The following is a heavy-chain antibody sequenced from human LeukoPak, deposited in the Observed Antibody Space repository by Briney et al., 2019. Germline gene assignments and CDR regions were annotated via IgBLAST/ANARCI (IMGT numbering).Heavy chain of an antibody. CDR2: IYYSGST. CDR3: ASKGATYSSSWYYFDY. Sequence: PSEALSLTCTVSGGSISSSSYYSGWIRLPRGKGLGCIGSIYYSGSTYYNPYLKSRVTRSVDTSKNQISLKLISVTAADTAVYYCASKGATYSSSWYYFDYWGQGTLVTVSS. V-gene: IGHV4-39*01. CDR1: GGSISSSSYY. J-gene: IGHJ4*02. D-gene: IGHD6-13*01.